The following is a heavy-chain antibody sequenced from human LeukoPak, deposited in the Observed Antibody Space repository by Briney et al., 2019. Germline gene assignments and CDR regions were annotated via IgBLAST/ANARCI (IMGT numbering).Heavy chain of an antibody. V-gene: IGHV4-59*01. CDR3: ARDLRSSNSGSIAFEI. CDR2: VYYTGST. D-gene: IGHD4-11*01. J-gene: IGHJ3*02. Sequence: PSETLSLTCTVSGGSINNYYWSWIRQPPGKGLEWIGYVYYTGSTNYNPSLKSRVTISVDTSKNLFSLKLTSVTAADTAVYYCARDLRSSNSGSIAFEIWGQGTMVTVSS. CDR1: GGSINNYY.